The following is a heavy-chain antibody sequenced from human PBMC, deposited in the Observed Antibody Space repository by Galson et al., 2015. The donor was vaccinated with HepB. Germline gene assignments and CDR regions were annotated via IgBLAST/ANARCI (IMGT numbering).Heavy chain of an antibody. Sequence: SLRLSCAASGFTSSNYAMTWVRQAPGKGLEWVSTVTGGVSRAYYADSVRGRFTFFRDNSKNTLYLQMHSLRVEDTAMYYCAKVDTGTRLSHSYYAMDVWGQGTTVTVSS. D-gene: IGHD2/OR15-2a*01. CDR3: AKVDTGTRLSHSYYAMDV. CDR1: GFTSSNYA. V-gene: IGHV3-23*01. CDR2: VTGGVSRA. J-gene: IGHJ6*02.